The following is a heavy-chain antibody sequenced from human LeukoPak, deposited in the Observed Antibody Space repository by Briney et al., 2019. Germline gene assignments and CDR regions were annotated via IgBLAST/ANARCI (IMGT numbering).Heavy chain of an antibody. V-gene: IGHV4-39*07. J-gene: IGHJ4*02. CDR1: GGSISSSSYY. Sequence: SETLSLTCTVSGGSISSSSYYWGWIRQPPGKGLEWIASIYYSGSTYYNPSLKSRVTISVDTSKNQFSLKLSSVTAADTAVYYCAREYYYDSSGFDYWGQGTLVTVSS. CDR2: IYYSGST. CDR3: AREYYYDSSGFDY. D-gene: IGHD3-22*01.